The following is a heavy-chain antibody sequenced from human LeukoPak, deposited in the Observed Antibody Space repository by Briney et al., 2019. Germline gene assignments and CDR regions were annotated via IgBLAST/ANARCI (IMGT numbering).Heavy chain of an antibody. Sequence: GGSLRLSCAASGFTFSSHDMTWVRQAPGKGLEWVANIKQDGSQKHYVDSVKGRFTISRDNAKNSLHLQTNSLRAEDTAVYYCAVGIGDYWGQGTQVTVSS. CDR3: AVGIGDY. CDR1: GFTFSSHD. D-gene: IGHD1-26*01. V-gene: IGHV3-7*05. J-gene: IGHJ4*02. CDR2: IKQDGSQK.